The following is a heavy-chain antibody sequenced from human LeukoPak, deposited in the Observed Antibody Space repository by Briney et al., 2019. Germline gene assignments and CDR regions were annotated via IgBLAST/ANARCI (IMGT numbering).Heavy chain of an antibody. D-gene: IGHD3-22*01. J-gene: IGHJ4*02. Sequence: GGSVRLSCAASGVTFSRYCMSWVRQVPRKGLEWVDYIKQDGGEIYYVDSVKGRFTISRDNAKSSLYLQMNSLRAGDTAVYYCARDKGDYDTSGSLFVFGGQGTLVTVSS. CDR1: GVTFSRYC. V-gene: IGHV3-7*03. CDR2: IKQDGGEI. CDR3: ARDKGDYDTSGSLFVF.